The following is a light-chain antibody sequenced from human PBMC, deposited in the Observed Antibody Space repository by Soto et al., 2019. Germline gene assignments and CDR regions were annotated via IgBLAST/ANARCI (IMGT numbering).Light chain of an antibody. CDR2: DAS. Sequence: IHLTHSPSSLSASLGDIVTVTFRASDDITNYLAWYQQKAGKAPKLLIYDASTLYSGVPSRFSGSGSGTDFTLTISGLQPEDFATYYCQQLSRYPSTFGGGTKVDIK. J-gene: IGKJ4*01. CDR3: QQLSRYPST. V-gene: IGKV1-9*01. CDR1: DDITNY.